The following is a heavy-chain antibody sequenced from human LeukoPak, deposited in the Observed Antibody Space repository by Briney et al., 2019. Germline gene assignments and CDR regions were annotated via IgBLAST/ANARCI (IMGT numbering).Heavy chain of an antibody. Sequence: GGSLRLSCAASGFTFSSYGMHWVRQAPGKGLEWVAFIRYDGSNKYYADSVKGRFTISRDNSKNTLYLQMNSLRAEDTAVYYCAKWSPVDIVATSNYYYYGMDVWGQGTTVTVSS. CDR1: GFTFSSYG. J-gene: IGHJ6*02. CDR2: IRYDGSNK. D-gene: IGHD5-12*01. CDR3: AKWSPVDIVATSNYYYYGMDV. V-gene: IGHV3-30*02.